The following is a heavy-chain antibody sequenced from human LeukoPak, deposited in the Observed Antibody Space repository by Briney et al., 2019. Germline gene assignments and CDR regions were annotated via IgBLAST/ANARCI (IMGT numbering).Heavy chain of an antibody. CDR3: ARDLSYYDVSPEDY. CDR2: ISSSSYI. V-gene: IGHV3-21*01. Sequence: GGSLRLSCAASGFTFSSYSMNWVRQAPGKGLEWVSSISSSSYIYYADSVKGRFTISRDNAKNSLYLQMNSLRAEDTAVYYCARDLSYYDVSPEDYWGQGTLVTVSS. J-gene: IGHJ4*02. D-gene: IGHD3-22*01. CDR1: GFTFSSYS.